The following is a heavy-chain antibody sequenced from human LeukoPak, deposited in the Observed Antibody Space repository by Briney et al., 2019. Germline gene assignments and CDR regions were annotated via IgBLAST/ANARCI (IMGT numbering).Heavy chain of an antibody. CDR3: VHSSSGSPFDL. Sequence: SGPTLVNPTQTLTLTCTFSGFSLSPTAVAVGWIRQPPGKALEWLALIFWDDDERYSPSLKSRLTITNDTSKNQVVLTMTNMDPVDTATYYCVHSSSGSPFDLWGQGTLVTVSS. CDR1: GFSLSPTAVA. V-gene: IGHV2-5*02. J-gene: IGHJ5*02. D-gene: IGHD1-14*01. CDR2: IFWDDDE.